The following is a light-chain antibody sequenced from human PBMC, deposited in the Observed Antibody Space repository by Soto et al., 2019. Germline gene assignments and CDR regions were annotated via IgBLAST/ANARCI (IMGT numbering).Light chain of an antibody. CDR2: GAS. Sequence: EIVLTQSPGTLSLSPGERATLSCRASQSVTSGYLAWYQQQPNQAPRLLIYGASYRATDIPDRFSGGGSGTDFTLTISRLEPEDFAVYYCQHYSSSPPAITFGQGIRLEIK. CDR3: QHYSSSPPAIT. V-gene: IGKV3-20*01. J-gene: IGKJ5*01. CDR1: QSVTSGY.